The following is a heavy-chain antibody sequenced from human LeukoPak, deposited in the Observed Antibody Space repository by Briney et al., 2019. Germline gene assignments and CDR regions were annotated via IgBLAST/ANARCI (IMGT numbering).Heavy chain of an antibody. CDR2: IYYSGST. CDR3: AREQTTDAFDI. J-gene: IGHJ3*02. V-gene: IGHV4-59*01. D-gene: IGHD4-11*01. CDR1: GGSISSYY. Sequence: SETLSLTCTVSGGSISSYYWSWIRQPPGKGLEWIGYIYYSGSTNYNPSLKSRVTISVHTSKNEFSLKLSSVTAADTAVYYCAREQTTDAFDIWGQGTMVTVSS.